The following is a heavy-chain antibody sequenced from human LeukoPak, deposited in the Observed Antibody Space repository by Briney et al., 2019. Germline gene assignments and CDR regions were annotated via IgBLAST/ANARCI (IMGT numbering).Heavy chain of an antibody. Sequence: SETLSLTCTVSGGSISSSSYYWGWIRQPPGKGLEWIGSIYYSGSTYYNPSLKSRVTISVDTSQNQFSLKLSSVTAADTAVYYCARHDRYRYYFDYWGQGTLVTVSS. CDR1: GGSISSSSYY. V-gene: IGHV4-39*01. CDR3: ARHDRYRYYFDY. CDR2: IYYSGST. D-gene: IGHD1-1*01. J-gene: IGHJ4*02.